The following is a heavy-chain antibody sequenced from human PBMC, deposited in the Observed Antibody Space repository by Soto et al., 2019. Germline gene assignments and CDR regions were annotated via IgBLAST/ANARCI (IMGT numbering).Heavy chain of an antibody. V-gene: IGHV3-23*01. Sequence: GGSLRLSCAASGFTFSSYAMSWVPQAPGKGLEWVSGYTGSADSTYYADSVKGRFTISRDNSKNTLYLQMNSLRAEDTAVYYCARDRVFSTFDIWGPGTMVTVSS. D-gene: IGHD3-3*01. J-gene: IGHJ3*02. CDR3: ARDRVFSTFDI. CDR2: YTGSADST. CDR1: GFTFSSYA.